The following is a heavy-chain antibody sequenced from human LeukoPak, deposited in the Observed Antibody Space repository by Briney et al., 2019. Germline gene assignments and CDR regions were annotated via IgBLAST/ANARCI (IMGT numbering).Heavy chain of an antibody. Sequence: ASVKVSCKASGYTFTSYDINWVRQATGQGLEWMGWMNPNSGNTGYAQKFQGRVTMTRNTSISTAYMELSSLRSEDTAVYYCARGGVYYDFWSGSTPYYFDFWGQGTLVTASS. D-gene: IGHD3-3*01. CDR3: ARGGVYYDFWSGSTPYYFDF. V-gene: IGHV1-8*01. CDR2: MNPNSGNT. J-gene: IGHJ4*02. CDR1: GYTFTSYD.